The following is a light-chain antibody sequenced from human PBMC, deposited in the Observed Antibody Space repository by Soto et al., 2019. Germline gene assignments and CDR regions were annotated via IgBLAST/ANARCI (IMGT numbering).Light chain of an antibody. Sequence: DIQMTQSPSSLSASVGDRVTITCRASQGIGNSLAWYQQKPGRVPNLLMYTASTLLSWVPSRFSGSGSGTDFTLNISSLQPEDVATYYCQKYDSAPWTFGQGTKVEIK. CDR2: TAS. V-gene: IGKV1-27*01. CDR3: QKYDSAPWT. CDR1: QGIGNS. J-gene: IGKJ1*01.